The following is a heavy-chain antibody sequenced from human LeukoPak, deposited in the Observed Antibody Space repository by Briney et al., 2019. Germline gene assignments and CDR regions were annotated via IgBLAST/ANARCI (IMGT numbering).Heavy chain of an antibody. V-gene: IGHV5-51*01. CDR1: GHSFTNHW. CDR2: INFGDSST. CDR3: ARQEYCSGGSCYTWFDP. Sequence: GESLQISCQASGHSFTNHWIGWVRQMPGIGLEWVGIINFGDSSTLYSPSFQGQVTISLDKSISTTYLQWRSLKASDTAMYYCARQEYCSGGSCYTWFDPWGQGTLVTVSS. D-gene: IGHD2-15*01. J-gene: IGHJ5*02.